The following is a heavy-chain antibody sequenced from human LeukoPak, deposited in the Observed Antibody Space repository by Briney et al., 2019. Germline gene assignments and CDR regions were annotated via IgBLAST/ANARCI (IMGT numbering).Heavy chain of an antibody. CDR2: IYYSGST. CDR3: AREDIVVVPAAIGIDP. CDR1: GGSISDAAYY. V-gene: IGHV4-30-4*01. Sequence: PSETLSLTCTVSGGSISDAAYYWSWIRQHPGEGLKWIGYIYYSGSTSYNPSLKSRVTISVDTSKNQFSLKLTSVTAADTAVYYCAREDIVVVPAAIGIDPWGQGTLVTVSS. D-gene: IGHD2-2*01. J-gene: IGHJ5*02.